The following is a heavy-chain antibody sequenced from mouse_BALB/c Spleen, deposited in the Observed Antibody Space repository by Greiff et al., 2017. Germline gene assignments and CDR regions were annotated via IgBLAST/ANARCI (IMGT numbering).Heavy chain of an antibody. D-gene: IGHD4-1*01. J-gene: IGHJ2*01. CDR2: ISSGSSTI. V-gene: IGHV5-17*02. Sequence: EVQLVESGGGLVQPGGSRKLSCAASGFTFSSFGMHWVRQAPAKGLEWVAYISSGSSTIYYADTVKGRFTISRDNPKNTLFLQMTSLRSEDTAMYYCARSWGNYFDYWGQGTTLTVSS. CDR3: ARSWGNYFDY. CDR1: GFTFSSFG.